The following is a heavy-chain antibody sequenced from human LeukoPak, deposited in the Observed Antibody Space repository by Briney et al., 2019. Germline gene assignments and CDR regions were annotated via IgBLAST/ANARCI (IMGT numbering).Heavy chain of an antibody. CDR3: VREAGYRASLCLKSNWFDP. CDR1: GFPFSSHA. Sequence: GGSLRLSCAPSGFPFSSHAMSWVRQPPRRGLEWVSAISNGKTYYADSVRGHFTISRDDSKNTVSLQMNSLRDEDTALYYCVREAGYRASLCLKSNWFDPWGQGTLVTVSS. J-gene: IGHJ5*02. D-gene: IGHD2-8*01. CDR2: ISNGKT. V-gene: IGHV3-23*01.